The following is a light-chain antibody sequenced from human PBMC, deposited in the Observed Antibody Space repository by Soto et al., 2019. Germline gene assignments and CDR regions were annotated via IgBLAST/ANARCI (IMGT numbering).Light chain of an antibody. CDR1: QSVSSN. CDR2: GAS. V-gene: IGKV3-15*01. CDR3: QQYNNWPPLT. J-gene: IGKJ4*01. Sequence: EVVMMQSPATLSVSPGERATLSCRASQSVSSNLAWYQQKPGQAPRLLIYGASMRATGIPGRFSGSGSGTEFTLTISSLQSEDFAVYYCQQYNNWPPLTFGGATKVDIK.